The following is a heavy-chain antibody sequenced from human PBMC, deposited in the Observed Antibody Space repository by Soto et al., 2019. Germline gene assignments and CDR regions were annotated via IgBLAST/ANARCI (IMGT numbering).Heavy chain of an antibody. CDR2: IYYSGST. CDR3: AAGGRYNWNYGYYYYGMDV. J-gene: IGHJ6*02. CDR1: GGSISSYY. D-gene: IGHD1-7*01. Sequence: SETLSLTCTVSGGSISSYYWSWIRQPPGKGLGWIGYIYYSGSTNYNPSLKSRVTISVDTSKNQFSLKLSSVTAADTAVYYCAAGGRYNWNYGYYYYGMDVWGQGTTVTVSS. V-gene: IGHV4-59*01.